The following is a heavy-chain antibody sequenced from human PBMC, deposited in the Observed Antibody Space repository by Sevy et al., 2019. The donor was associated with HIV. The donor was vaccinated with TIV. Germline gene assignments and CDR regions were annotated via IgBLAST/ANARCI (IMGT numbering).Heavy chain of an antibody. Sequence: GGSLRLSCAASGFTFSSYWMSWVRQAPGKGLEWVANIKQDGSEKYYVDSVKGRFTISRDNAKNSLYLQMNSLRAEDTAVYYCARESNYYDRSGYYHTTTYFDYWGQGTLVTVSS. CDR2: IKQDGSEK. J-gene: IGHJ4*02. CDR1: GFTFSSYW. V-gene: IGHV3-7*01. D-gene: IGHD3-22*01. CDR3: ARESNYYDRSGYYHTTTYFDY.